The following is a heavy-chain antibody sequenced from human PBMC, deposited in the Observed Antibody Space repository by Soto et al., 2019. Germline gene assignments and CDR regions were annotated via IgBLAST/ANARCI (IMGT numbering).Heavy chain of an antibody. CDR1: GGSISSGGDS. CDR3: ARVPDY. J-gene: IGHJ4*02. D-gene: IGHD2-2*01. CDR2: MYHSGST. Sequence: TSETQSLTCAVFGGSISSGGDSWSWIRQPPGKGLEWIGYMYHSGSTYYNPSLKSRVTISIDRSKNQFSLKLSSVTAADTAVYYCARVPDYWDQGILVTVSS. V-gene: IGHV4-30-2*01.